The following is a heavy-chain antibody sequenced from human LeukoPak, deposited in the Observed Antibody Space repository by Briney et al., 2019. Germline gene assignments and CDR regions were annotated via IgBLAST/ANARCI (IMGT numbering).Heavy chain of an antibody. CDR2: INPNSGGT. D-gene: IGHD1-1*01. V-gene: IGHV1-2*02. CDR1: GYTFTGYY. CDR3: ARYNKNYYYGMDA. J-gene: IGHJ6*02. Sequence: GASVKVSCKASGYTFTGYYMHWVRQAPGQGLEWMGWINPNSGGTNYAQKFQGRVTMTRDTSISTAYMELSRLRSDDTAVYYCARYNKNYYYGMDAWGQGTTVTVSS.